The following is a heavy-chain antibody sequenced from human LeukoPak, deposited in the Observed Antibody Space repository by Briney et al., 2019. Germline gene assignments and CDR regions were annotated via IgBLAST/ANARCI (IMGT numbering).Heavy chain of an antibody. CDR2: INPNSGGT. CDR1: GYTFTGYY. V-gene: IGHV1-2*06. J-gene: IGHJ4*02. D-gene: IGHD6-19*01. Sequence: ASVKVSCKASGYTFTGYYMHWVRRAPGQGLEWTGRINPNSGGTNYAQKFQGRVTMTRDTSISTAYMELSRLRSDDTAVYYCAREAIAVAGSTEFDYWGQGTLVTVSS. CDR3: AREAIAVAGSTEFDY.